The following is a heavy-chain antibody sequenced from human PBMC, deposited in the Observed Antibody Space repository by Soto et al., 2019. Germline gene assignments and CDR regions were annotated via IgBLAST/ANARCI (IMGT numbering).Heavy chain of an antibody. V-gene: IGHV4-34*01. CDR2: INHSGST. Sequence: ETLSLTCAVYGGSFSGYYWSWIRQPPGKGLEWIGEINHSGSTNYNPSLKSRVTISVDTSKDQFSLKLSSVTAADTAVYYCARDGTRAYYDFWSGYPRGFDPWGQGTLVTVSS. CDR1: GGSFSGYY. D-gene: IGHD3-3*01. J-gene: IGHJ5*02. CDR3: ARDGTRAYYDFWSGYPRGFDP.